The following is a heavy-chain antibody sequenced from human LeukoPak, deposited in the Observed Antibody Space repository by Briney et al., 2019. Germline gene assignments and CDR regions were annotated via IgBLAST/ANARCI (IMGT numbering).Heavy chain of an antibody. D-gene: IGHD2-2*02. CDR3: AKGYCSSTSCYTDY. CDR1: GFTFDDYA. V-gene: IGHV3-9*03. J-gene: IGHJ4*02. CDR2: ISWNSGSI. Sequence: PGGSLRLSCAASGFTFDDYAMHWVRQAPGKGLEWVSGISWNSGSIGYADSVKGRFTISRDNAKSSLYLQMNSLRAEGMALYYCAKGYCSSTSCYTDYWGQGTLVTVSS.